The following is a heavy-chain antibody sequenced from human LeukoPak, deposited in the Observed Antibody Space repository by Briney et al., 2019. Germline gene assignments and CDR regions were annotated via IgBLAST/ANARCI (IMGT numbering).Heavy chain of an antibody. CDR1: GFTFSSYW. V-gene: IGHV3-33*08. Sequence: PGGSLRLSCAASGFTFSSYWMSWVRQAPGKGLEWVAVIWYDGSNKYYADSVKGRFTISRDNSKNTLYLQMNSLRAEDTAVYYCARDGTDYYDSSGYYPAFDIWGQGTMVTVSS. CDR3: ARDGTDYYDSSGYYPAFDI. D-gene: IGHD3-22*01. J-gene: IGHJ3*02. CDR2: IWYDGSNK.